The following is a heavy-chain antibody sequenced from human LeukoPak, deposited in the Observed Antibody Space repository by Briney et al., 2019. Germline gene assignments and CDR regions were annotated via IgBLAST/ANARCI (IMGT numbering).Heavy chain of an antibody. V-gene: IGHV3-23*01. CDR3: TRGAAGFDY. Sequence: GGSLRLSCAASGVTLRNYAMTWIRQAPGKGLQWVSVISGDGESTYYSGSVKGRFTISRENAKNSLYLEMNSLRAGDTAVYYCTRGAAGFDYWGQGTLVTVSS. CDR2: ISGDGEST. CDR1: GVTLRNYA. J-gene: IGHJ4*02. D-gene: IGHD6-13*01.